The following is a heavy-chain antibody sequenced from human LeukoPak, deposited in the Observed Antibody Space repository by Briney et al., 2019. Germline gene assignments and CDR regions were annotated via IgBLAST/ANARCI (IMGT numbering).Heavy chain of an antibody. Sequence: ASVKVSCKASEYTFTSYDINWVRQATGQGLEWMGWMNPNSGNTGYAQKFQGRVTMTRNTSISTAYMELSSLRSEDTAVYYCARSHPFTFGGVIAPQATEFDPWGQGTLVTVSS. D-gene: IGHD3-16*02. V-gene: IGHV1-8*01. J-gene: IGHJ5*02. CDR3: ARSHPFTFGGVIAPQATEFDP. CDR1: EYTFTSYD. CDR2: MNPNSGNT.